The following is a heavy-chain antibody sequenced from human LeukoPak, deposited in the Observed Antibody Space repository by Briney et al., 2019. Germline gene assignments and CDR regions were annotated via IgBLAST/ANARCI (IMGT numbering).Heavy chain of an antibody. Sequence: SETLSLTCTVSGGPISGYYWNWIRQSPEKGLEWIGYIYYPGTINYNPSLKARVTMSIDTSKNQFSLKLSSVTAADTAVYYCAKSKSLGLQYFDNWGQGTLATVSS. CDR3: AKSKSLGLQYFDN. D-gene: IGHD1-7*01. J-gene: IGHJ4*02. CDR2: IYYPGTI. V-gene: IGHV4-59*01. CDR1: GGPISGYY.